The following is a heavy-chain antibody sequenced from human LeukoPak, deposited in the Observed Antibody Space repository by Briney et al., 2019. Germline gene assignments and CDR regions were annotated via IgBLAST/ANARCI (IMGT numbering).Heavy chain of an antibody. Sequence: GGSLRLSRAASGLTVSSNYMSWVRQAPGKGLEWVSVIYSGGNTFYADSVKGRFTISRDNSKNTLYLQMNSLRAEDTAVYYCAREMIQLPGYFDYWGQGTLSPSPQ. CDR3: AREMIQLPGYFDY. J-gene: IGHJ4*02. D-gene: IGHD5-18*01. CDR2: IYSGGNT. CDR1: GLTVSSNY. V-gene: IGHV3-53*01.